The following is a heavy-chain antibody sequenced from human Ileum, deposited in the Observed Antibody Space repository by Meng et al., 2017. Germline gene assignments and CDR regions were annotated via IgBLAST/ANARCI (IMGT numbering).Heavy chain of an antibody. Sequence: QVHLQEPGPGLVKPSQTLSLTCPGPGDSISSGDHYWTWSRQHPGKGLEWIGYFYFSGSTYYNPSLKSRVSISVDTSKNQFSLRMSSVTAADTAVYYCARYYYDSSGVTWFDPWGQGTLVTVSS. CDR2: FYFSGST. V-gene: IGHV4-31*03. CDR3: ARYYYDSSGVTWFDP. CDR1: GDSISSGDHY. D-gene: IGHD3-22*01. J-gene: IGHJ5*02.